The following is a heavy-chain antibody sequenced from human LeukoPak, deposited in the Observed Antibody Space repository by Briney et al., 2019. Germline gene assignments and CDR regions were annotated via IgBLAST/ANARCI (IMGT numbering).Heavy chain of an antibody. Sequence: PSQTLSLTCTVSGGSISSGSCYWSWIRQPTGKGLEWIGCIYTSGSTNYNPSLKSRVTISVDTSKNQFSLKLSSVTAADTAVYYCARGISSGRKSGFDYWGQGTLVTVSS. J-gene: IGHJ4*02. CDR2: IYTSGST. V-gene: IGHV4-61*02. D-gene: IGHD6-19*01. CDR1: GGSISSGSCY. CDR3: ARGISSGRKSGFDY.